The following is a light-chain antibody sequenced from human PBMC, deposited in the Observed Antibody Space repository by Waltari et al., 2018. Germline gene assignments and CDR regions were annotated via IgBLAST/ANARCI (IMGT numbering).Light chain of an antibody. V-gene: IGLV3-25*03. CDR2: KDS. Sequence: SYELTQPPSVSVSPGQTARIPCSGDALPKQYAYWYQQKPGQAPGLVIYKDSERPSGIPERFSGSSSGTTVTLTISGVQAEDEADYYCQSADSSGTYWVFGGGTKLTVL. CDR1: ALPKQY. J-gene: IGLJ3*02. CDR3: QSADSSGTYWV.